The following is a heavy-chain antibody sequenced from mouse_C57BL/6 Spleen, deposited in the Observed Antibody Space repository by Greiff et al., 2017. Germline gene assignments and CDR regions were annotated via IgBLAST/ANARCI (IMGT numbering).Heavy chain of an antibody. CDR2: IHPNSGST. D-gene: IGHD1-1*01. V-gene: IGHV1-64*01. J-gene: IGHJ2*01. Sequence: QVQLQQPGAELVKPGASVKLSCKASGYTFTSYWMHWVKQRPGQGLEWIGMIHPNSGSTNYNEKFKGKATLTVDKSSSTAYMQLSSLTSEDSAVYYCARGVYGSSFDYWGQGTTLTVSS. CDR1: GYTFTSYW. CDR3: ARGVYGSSFDY.